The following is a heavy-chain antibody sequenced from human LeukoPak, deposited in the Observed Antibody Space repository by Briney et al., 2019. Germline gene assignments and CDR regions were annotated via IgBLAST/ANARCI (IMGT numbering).Heavy chain of an antibody. CDR3: ASTSTVLAAGDY. J-gene: IGHJ4*02. Sequence: PSETLSLTCTVSGGSISSYYWGWIRQPPGKGLEWIGSIYYSGSTYYNPSLKSRVTISVDTSKNQFSLKLSSVTAADTAVYYCASTSTVLAAGDYWGQGTLVTVSS. CDR1: GGSISSYY. CDR2: IYYSGST. D-gene: IGHD4-17*01. V-gene: IGHV4-39*01.